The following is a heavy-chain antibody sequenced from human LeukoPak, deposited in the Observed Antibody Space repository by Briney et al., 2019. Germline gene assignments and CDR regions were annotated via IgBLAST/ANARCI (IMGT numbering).Heavy chain of an antibody. Sequence: PGGSLRLSCAASGFNFRGYYMSWIRQPPGKGLEWIGEINHSGSTNYNPSLKSRVTISVDTSKNQFSLKLSSVTAADTAVYYCARFRMTTVTSPYYWGQGTLVTVSS. V-gene: IGHV4-34*01. J-gene: IGHJ4*02. CDR1: GFNFRGYY. CDR2: INHSGST. D-gene: IGHD4-17*01. CDR3: ARFRMTTVTSPYY.